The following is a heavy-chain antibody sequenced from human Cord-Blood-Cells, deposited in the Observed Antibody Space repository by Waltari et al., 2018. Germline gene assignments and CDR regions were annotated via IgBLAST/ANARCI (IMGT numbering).Heavy chain of an antibody. J-gene: IGHJ5*02. Sequence: QMQLVQSGPEVKKPGTSVKVSCKASGFTFTSSAVQWVRQARGQRLEWIGWNVVGSGNTNYAQKFQERVTITRDMSTSTAYMELSSLRSEDTAVHYCAAGPYYDFWSGLNWFDPWGQGTLVTVSS. CDR2: NVVGSGNT. CDR1: GFTFTSSA. D-gene: IGHD3-3*01. V-gene: IGHV1-58*01. CDR3: AAGPYYDFWSGLNWFDP.